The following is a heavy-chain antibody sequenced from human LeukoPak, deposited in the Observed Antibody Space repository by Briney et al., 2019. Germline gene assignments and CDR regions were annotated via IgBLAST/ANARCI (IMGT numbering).Heavy chain of an antibody. CDR2: INAGDGNT. J-gene: IGHJ6*02. Sequence: ASVKVSCKASGYTFTSYAMHWVRQAPGQRLEWMGWINAGDGNTKYSQKFQGRVTITRDTSASTAYMKLSSLRSEDTAVYYCARGSVVVAATYYYYGMDVWGQGTTVTVSS. V-gene: IGHV1-3*01. D-gene: IGHD2-15*01. CDR3: ARGSVVVAATYYYYGMDV. CDR1: GYTFTSYA.